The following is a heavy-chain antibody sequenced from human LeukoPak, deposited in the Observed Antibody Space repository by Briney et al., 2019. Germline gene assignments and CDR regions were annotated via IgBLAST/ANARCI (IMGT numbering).Heavy chain of an antibody. D-gene: IGHD6-19*01. Sequence: GGSLRLSCAAFGFTSSKSNMAWVRQAPGKGLEWVSGISGASAGNTYYADSVRGRFTISRDNSKNTLFLQMNSLRAEDTALYYLGNAGYRSGCFTWFFHYWGQGTLVTVSS. J-gene: IGHJ4*02. CDR3: GNAGYRSGCFTWFFHY. V-gene: IGHV3-23*01. CDR1: GFTSSKSN. CDR2: ISGASAGNT.